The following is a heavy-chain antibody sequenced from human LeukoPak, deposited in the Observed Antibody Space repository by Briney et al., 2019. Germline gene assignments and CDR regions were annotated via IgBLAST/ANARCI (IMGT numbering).Heavy chain of an antibody. J-gene: IGHJ4*02. CDR3: AKGGGSSCYSPSDY. V-gene: IGHV3-23*01. D-gene: IGHD2-15*01. CDR2: ISGSGTDT. Sequence: GGPLRLSCGGSGFTFSSYAMSWVRQAPGKGLEWVSAISGSGTDTFYANSVKGRFTISRDNPKNTLYLQMNSLRAEDTAVYYCAKGGGSSCYSPSDYWGQGTLVTVSS. CDR1: GFTFSSYA.